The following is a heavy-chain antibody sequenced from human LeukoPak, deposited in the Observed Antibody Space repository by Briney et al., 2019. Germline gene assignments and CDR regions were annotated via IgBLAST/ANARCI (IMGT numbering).Heavy chain of an antibody. Sequence: KSSETLSLTCAVYGGSFSGYYWSWIRQPPGKGLEWIGEINHSGSTNYNPSLKSRVTISVDTSKNQFSLKLSSVTAADTAVYYCAKDDYVHAFDIWGQGTMVTVSS. D-gene: IGHD4-17*01. J-gene: IGHJ3*02. CDR2: INHSGST. CDR3: AKDDYVHAFDI. V-gene: IGHV4-34*01. CDR1: GGSFSGYY.